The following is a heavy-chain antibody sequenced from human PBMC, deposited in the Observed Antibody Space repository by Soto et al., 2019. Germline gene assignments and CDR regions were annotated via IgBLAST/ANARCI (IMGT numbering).Heavy chain of an antibody. V-gene: IGHV1-3*01. Sequence: GASVKVSCKAAGYSFKNYAIHWVRQAPGQRLEWMGLSNEGNGNTRFSQKFQGRISITRDTSASTAYLDLSSLTSEDTAIYYCARDDRSVSGVVTLDYWGPGTLVTVSS. D-gene: IGHD3-3*01. J-gene: IGHJ4*02. CDR1: GYSFKNYA. CDR2: SNEGNGNT. CDR3: ARDDRSVSGVVTLDY.